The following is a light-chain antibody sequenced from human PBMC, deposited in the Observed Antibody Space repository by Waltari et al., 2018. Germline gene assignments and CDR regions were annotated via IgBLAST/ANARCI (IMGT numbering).Light chain of an antibody. CDR2: DVY. CDR1: SSNVGTYKY. V-gene: IGLV2-11*01. Sequence: QSALTQPRSVSGSPGQSVTISCTGTSSNVGTYKYVSWYQQHPGKAPRPIIYDVYKRPSGVPDRFSGSQSGNTASLTISGLQAEDEADYYCCSYAGSYTYVFGSVTEVTVL. CDR3: CSYAGSYTYV. J-gene: IGLJ1*01.